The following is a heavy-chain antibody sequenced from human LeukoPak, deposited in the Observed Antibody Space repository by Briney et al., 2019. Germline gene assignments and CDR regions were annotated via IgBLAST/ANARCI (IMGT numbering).Heavy chain of an antibody. D-gene: IGHD1-1*01. CDR3: ARGPAGYN. CDR1: GGTFSSNR. J-gene: IGHJ4*02. V-gene: IGHV3-53*01. Sequence: GGSLRLSCAASGGTFSSNRMSWVRQAPGKGLEWVSVIYSGGSTDYADSVKGRFTISRDNSKNTLYLQMNSLRAEDTAVYHCARGPAGYNWGQGTLVTVSS. CDR2: IYSGGST.